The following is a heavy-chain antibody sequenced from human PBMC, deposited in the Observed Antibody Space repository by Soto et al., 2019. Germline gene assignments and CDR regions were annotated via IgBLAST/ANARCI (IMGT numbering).Heavy chain of an antibody. D-gene: IGHD6-6*01. CDR2: ISGSGGST. V-gene: IGHV3-23*01. CDR3: AKVPSYLAALYYFDY. CDR1: GFTFSSYA. Sequence: EVQLLESGGGLVQPGGSLILSCAASGFTFSSYAMSWVRQAPGKGLEWVSAISGSGGSTYYADSVKGRFTISRDNSKNTLYLQMNRLRDEDTAVYYCAKVPSYLAALYYFDYWGQGTLVTVSS. J-gene: IGHJ4*02.